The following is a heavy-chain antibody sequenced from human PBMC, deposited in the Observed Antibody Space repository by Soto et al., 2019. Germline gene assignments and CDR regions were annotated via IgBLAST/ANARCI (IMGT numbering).Heavy chain of an antibody. V-gene: IGHV3-30*18. CDR1: GFTFSGYG. J-gene: IGHJ3*02. D-gene: IGHD1-1*01. CDR2: ISYDATNK. Sequence: QVQLVESGGGVVQPGRSLRLSCAASGFTFSGYGMHWVRQAPGKGLEWVAVISYDATNKYYADSVKGRFTISRDNSKNTLYLQMNSLRPEDTAVYYCAKDDWNGGAFDIWGQGTMVTVSS. CDR3: AKDDWNGGAFDI.